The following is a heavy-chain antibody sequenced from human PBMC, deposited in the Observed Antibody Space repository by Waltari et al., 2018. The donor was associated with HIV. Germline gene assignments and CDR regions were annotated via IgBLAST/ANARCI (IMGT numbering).Heavy chain of an antibody. J-gene: IGHJ4*02. Sequence: QLQLKESGPGLVKPSATLPLTCTVSGGSISSYSTCWGWIRQPPGKGLEWIGSIFYSGSTYYNPSLKSRVTISVDTSKNQFSLKLSSVTAADTAVYYCARHVGSFYRSSSDLGFDYWGQGTLVTVSS. CDR1: GGSISSYSTC. V-gene: IGHV4-39*01. CDR3: ARHVGSFYRSSSDLGFDY. D-gene: IGHD6-6*01. CDR2: IFYSGST.